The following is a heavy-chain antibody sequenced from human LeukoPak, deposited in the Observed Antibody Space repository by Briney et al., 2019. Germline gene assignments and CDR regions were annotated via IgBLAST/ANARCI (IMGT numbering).Heavy chain of an antibody. D-gene: IGHD1/OR15-1a*01. CDR1: GFTFSSYA. V-gene: IGHV3-23*01. CDR2: VSGSGVST. Sequence: PGGSLRLSCAASGFTFSSYAMSWVRQAPGKGLEWVSAVSGSGVSTYYADSVKGRFTISRDNSKNTLYLQMNSLRVEDTAVYYCARNNGDYFDYWGQGTLVTVSS. J-gene: IGHJ4*02. CDR3: ARNNGDYFDY.